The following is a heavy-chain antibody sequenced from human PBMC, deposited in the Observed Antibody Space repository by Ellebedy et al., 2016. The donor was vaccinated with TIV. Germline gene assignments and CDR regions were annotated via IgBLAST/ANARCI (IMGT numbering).Heavy chain of an antibody. CDR3: VRTARIADY. Sequence: GGSLRLSCAASGFTFSDHYMEWVRQAPGKGLEWVATISYDGSNKYYADSVKGRFTISRDNAKNSLYLQMNSLRAEDTAVYYCVRTARIADYWGQGTLVTVSS. CDR2: ISYDGSNK. V-gene: IGHV3-30-3*01. CDR1: GFTFSDHY. J-gene: IGHJ4*02. D-gene: IGHD2-21*02.